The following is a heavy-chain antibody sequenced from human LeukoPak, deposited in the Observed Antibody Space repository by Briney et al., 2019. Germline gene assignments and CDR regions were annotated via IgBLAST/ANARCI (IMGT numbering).Heavy chain of an antibody. CDR1: GGFISSYY. D-gene: IGHD4-17*01. J-gene: IGHJ3*02. CDR3: ARGDLYGYGDENAFDI. CDR2: IYYSGST. V-gene: IGHV4-59*08. Sequence: SETLSLTCTVSGGFISSYYWSWIRQPTGKGLEWIGDIYYSGSTKYNPSLKSRVTISVDTSKNQFSLKLSSVTAADTAVYYCARGDLYGYGDENAFDIWGQGTMVTVSS.